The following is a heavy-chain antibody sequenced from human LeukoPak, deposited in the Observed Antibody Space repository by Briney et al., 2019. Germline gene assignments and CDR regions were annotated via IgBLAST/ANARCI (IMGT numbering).Heavy chain of an antibody. CDR1: GFTFSSYE. D-gene: IGHD5-12*01. CDR3: ARDRGYTQDY. V-gene: IGHV3-48*03. Sequence: PGGSLRLSCAASGFTFSSYEMNWVRQAPGKGLEWVSYISSSGSAIYYADSVKGRFTISRDNAKNSLYLQMNSLRAEDTAVYFCARDRGYTQDYWGQGTLVTVSS. CDR2: ISSSGSAI. J-gene: IGHJ4*02.